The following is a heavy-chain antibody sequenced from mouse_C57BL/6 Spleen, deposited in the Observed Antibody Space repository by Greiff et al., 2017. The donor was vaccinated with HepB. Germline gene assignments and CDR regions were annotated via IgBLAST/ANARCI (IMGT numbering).Heavy chain of an antibody. Sequence: VHVKQSGPELVKPGASVKISCKASGYTFTDYYMNWVKQSHGKSLEWIGDINPNNGGTSYNQKFKGKATLTVDKSSSTAYMELRSLTSEDSAVYYCARKGALIGAMDYWGQGTSVTVSS. D-gene: IGHD3-1*01. CDR3: ARKGALIGAMDY. CDR1: GYTFTDYY. V-gene: IGHV1-26*01. CDR2: INPNNGGT. J-gene: IGHJ4*01.